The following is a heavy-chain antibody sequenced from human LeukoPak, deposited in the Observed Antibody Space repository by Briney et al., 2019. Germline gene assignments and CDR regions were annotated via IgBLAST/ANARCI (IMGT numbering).Heavy chain of an antibody. CDR2: IYYSGST. J-gene: IGHJ3*02. CDR1: GGSIISYY. Sequence: PSETLSLTCTVSGGSIISYYWSWIRQPPGKRLEWIGFIYYSGSTNYNPSLKSRVTISVDTSKNQFSLKLSSVTAADTAVYYCARSGYSYGWDNAFDIWGQGTMVTVSS. CDR3: ARSGYSYGWDNAFDI. V-gene: IGHV4-59*08. D-gene: IGHD5-18*01.